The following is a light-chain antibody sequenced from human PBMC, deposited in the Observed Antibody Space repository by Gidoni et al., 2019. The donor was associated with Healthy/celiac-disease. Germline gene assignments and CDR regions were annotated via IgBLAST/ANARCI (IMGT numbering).Light chain of an antibody. CDR2: DAS. V-gene: IGKV3-11*01. J-gene: IGKJ5*01. CDR3: QQRSNWPPKIT. Sequence: EIVLTQSPATLSLSPGERATLSCRASQSVSSYVAWYQQKPGQAPRLLISDASNRATGIPARFSGSGSGTDFTLTISSLEPDDFAVYYCQQRSNWPPKITFGQGTRLEIK. CDR1: QSVSSY.